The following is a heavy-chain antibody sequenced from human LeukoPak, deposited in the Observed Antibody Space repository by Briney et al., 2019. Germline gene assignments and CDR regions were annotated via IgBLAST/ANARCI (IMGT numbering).Heavy chain of an antibody. Sequence: GGSLRLSCAASGFTFSSYAMSWVRQAPGKGLEWVSAISGSGGSTYYADSVKGRFTISRDNSKNTLHLQMNSLRAEDTAVYYCAKDLVVVIRAHYWGQGTLVTVSS. V-gene: IGHV3-23*01. D-gene: IGHD2-21*01. CDR1: GFTFSSYA. CDR3: AKDLVVVIRAHY. J-gene: IGHJ4*02. CDR2: ISGSGGST.